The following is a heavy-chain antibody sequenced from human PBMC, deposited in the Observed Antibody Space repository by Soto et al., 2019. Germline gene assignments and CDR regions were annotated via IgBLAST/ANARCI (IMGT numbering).Heavy chain of an antibody. CDR2: INAGYGNT. D-gene: IGHD7-27*01. V-gene: IGHV1-3*01. CDR1: GYTLSSYA. J-gene: IGHJ4*02. CDR3: ARETGDGTFDF. Sequence: ASVKLSCKASGYTLSSYAMRWVRQAPGQRLEWMGWINAGYGNTKSSQKFQDRVTISRDTSASTAYMELTSLRSEDTAVYYCARETGDGTFDFWGQGTLVTVSS.